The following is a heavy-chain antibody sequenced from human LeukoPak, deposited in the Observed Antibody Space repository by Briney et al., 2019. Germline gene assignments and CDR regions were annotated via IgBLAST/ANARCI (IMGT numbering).Heavy chain of an antibody. CDR3: ARWDRVDIAATNDDY. Sequence: GASVKVSCMTSGYTFTTYTINWVRQAPGQGLEWMGWINVYNGNTNNAQKFQGRVTMTTDTSTSTAYMELTSLRSDDTAVYYCARWDRVDIAATNDDYWGQGTLVTVSS. CDR1: GYTFTTYT. CDR2: INVYNGNT. D-gene: IGHD5-12*01. J-gene: IGHJ4*02. V-gene: IGHV1-18*04.